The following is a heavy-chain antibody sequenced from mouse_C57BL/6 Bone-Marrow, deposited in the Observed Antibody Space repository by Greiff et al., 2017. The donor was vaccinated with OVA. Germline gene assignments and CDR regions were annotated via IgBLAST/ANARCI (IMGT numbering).Heavy chain of an antibody. CDR1: GYTFTSYG. D-gene: IGHD1-1*01. V-gene: IGHV1-81*01. CDR3: ARWLYYGSSPWYFDV. CDR2: IYPRSGNT. Sequence: QVQLQQSGAELARPGASVKLSCKASGYTFTSYGISWVKQRTGQGLEWIGEIYPRSGNTYYNEKFKGKAPLTAAKSSSTAYMELRSLTSEDSAVYFCARWLYYGSSPWYFDVWGTGTTVTVSS. J-gene: IGHJ1*03.